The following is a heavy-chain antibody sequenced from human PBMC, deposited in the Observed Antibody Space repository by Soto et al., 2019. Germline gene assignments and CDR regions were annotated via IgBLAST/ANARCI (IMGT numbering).Heavy chain of an antibody. CDR3: AKRGCADRAH. Sequence: EVQLLQSGGGLVQPGGSLRLSCTASGFTFSTYAMAWVRQAPGKGLEWISTVSGSGDHTYYADSVKGRSTISRDASKNTLYLPMDSLRVEETAVDYWAKRGCADRAHWGHGARVNVSS. V-gene: IGHV3-23*01. J-gene: IGHJ1*01. D-gene: IGHD3-10*01. CDR2: VSGSGDHT. CDR1: GFTFSTYA.